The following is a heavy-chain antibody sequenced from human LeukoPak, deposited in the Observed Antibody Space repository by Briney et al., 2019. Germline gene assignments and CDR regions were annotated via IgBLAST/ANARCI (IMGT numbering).Heavy chain of an antibody. CDR2: IIPIFGTA. V-gene: IGHV1-69*13. CDR3: ARELVISKNDWFDP. D-gene: IGHD6-13*01. CDR1: GGTFSSYA. J-gene: IGHJ5*02. Sequence: SVKVSCKASGGTFSSYAISWVRQAPGQGLEWMGGIIPIFGTANYAQKFQGKVTITAEESTGTAYMELNSLRSEDTAVYYCARELVISKNDWFDPWGQGTLVTVSS.